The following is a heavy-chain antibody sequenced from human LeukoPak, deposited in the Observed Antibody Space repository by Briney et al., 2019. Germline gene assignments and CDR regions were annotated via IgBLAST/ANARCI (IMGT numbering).Heavy chain of an antibody. CDR3: ARSRVAPGNLDY. J-gene: IGHJ4*02. CDR2: IYNSGGT. D-gene: IGHD5-12*01. Sequence: SSETLSLTCTVSGGFITSSFYWSWIRQSPGKGLEWIGYIYNSGGTKYNPSLKSRLTISVDTSKNQFSLNLSSVTAADTAVYYCARSRVAPGNLDYWGQGTLVTVSS. CDR1: GGFITSSFY. V-gene: IGHV4-59*01.